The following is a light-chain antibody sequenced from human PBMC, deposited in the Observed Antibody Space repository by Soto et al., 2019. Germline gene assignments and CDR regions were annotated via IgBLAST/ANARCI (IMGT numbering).Light chain of an antibody. CDR2: EGT. CDR1: SSDFLTYNL. V-gene: IGLV2-23*03. CDR3: YSFEGSTTFSYV. Sequence: QPVLTHPSSVSLSPGQSINISCTGTSSDFLTYNLVSWYQQHPGKAPTVLIYEGTKRPSGVSNRFSGSKSGNTASLTISGLQTEDEADYYCYSFEGSTTFSYVFGPGTKVTV. J-gene: IGLJ1*01.